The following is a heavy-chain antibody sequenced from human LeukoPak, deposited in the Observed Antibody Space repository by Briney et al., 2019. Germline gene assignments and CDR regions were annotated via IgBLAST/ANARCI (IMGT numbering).Heavy chain of an antibody. Sequence: ASVKVSCKVSGYTLIELYMHWVRQAPGIGLEWMGGFDPEDGETIYAQKFQGRVTMTEDTSTDTAYMELSSLRSEDTAVYYCATGSPLEYEYDSRSINHGLDVWGQGTTVTASS. J-gene: IGHJ6*02. CDR2: FDPEDGET. CDR1: GYTLIELY. D-gene: IGHD3-22*01. V-gene: IGHV1-24*01. CDR3: ATGSPLEYEYDSRSINHGLDV.